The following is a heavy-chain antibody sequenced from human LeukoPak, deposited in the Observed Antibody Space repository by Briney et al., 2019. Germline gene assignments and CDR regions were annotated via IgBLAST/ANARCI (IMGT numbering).Heavy chain of an antibody. D-gene: IGHD3-3*01. Sequence: GGSLRLSCAASGFTFSSYAMSWVRQAPGKGPEWVSAISGSGGSTYYADSVKGRFTISRDNSKNTLYLQMNSLRAEDTAVYYCAKEFTIFGVVALDYWGQGTLVTVSS. CDR1: GFTFSSYA. CDR3: AKEFTIFGVVALDY. J-gene: IGHJ4*02. CDR2: ISGSGGST. V-gene: IGHV3-23*01.